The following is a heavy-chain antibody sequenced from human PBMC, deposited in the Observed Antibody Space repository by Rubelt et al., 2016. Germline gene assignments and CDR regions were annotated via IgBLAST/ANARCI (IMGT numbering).Heavy chain of an antibody. D-gene: IGHD6-19*01. V-gene: IGHV4-39*07. CDR2: IYYSGST. CDR3: ARDPGIAVASDY. CDR1: GGSISSSSYY. Sequence: QLQLQESGPGLVKPSETLSLTCTVSGGSISSSSYYWGWIRQPPGKGLEWIGRIYYSGSTYYHPSLKSRVTRSVDTSKNQFSLKLSSVTAADTAVYYCARDPGIAVASDYWGQGTLVTVSS. J-gene: IGHJ4*02.